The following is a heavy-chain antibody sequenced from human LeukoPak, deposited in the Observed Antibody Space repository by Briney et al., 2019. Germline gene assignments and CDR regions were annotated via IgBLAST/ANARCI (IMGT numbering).Heavy chain of an antibody. CDR3: ARVARLPDSYAFDI. V-gene: IGHV3-13*04. Sequence: GGSLRLSCAASGFTSSMYDMHWVRQATGKGLEWVSGIGTAGDTYYPGSVKGRFTISRENAKNSLFLQMNSLTAGDTAVYYCARVARLPDSYAFDIWGQGTMVTVSS. CDR2: IGTAGDT. J-gene: IGHJ3*02. D-gene: IGHD1-14*01. CDR1: GFTSSMYD.